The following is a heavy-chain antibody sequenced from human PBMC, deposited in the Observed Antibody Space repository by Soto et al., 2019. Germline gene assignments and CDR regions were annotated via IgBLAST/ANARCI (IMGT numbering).Heavy chain of an antibody. CDR2: ILPVSAPP. J-gene: IGHJ4*02. CDR1: GGTLNNYA. D-gene: IGHD3-3*01. CDR3: ATDSNYDVSNSF. V-gene: IGHV1-69*13. Sequence: GASVKVSCKASGGTLNNYAINWVRQAPGQGLEWMGGILPVSAPPDYAQKFQGRVSITAXXXXXXVXMXLXXXXSDXTAVYFCATDSNYDVSNSFWGQGTLVTVTS.